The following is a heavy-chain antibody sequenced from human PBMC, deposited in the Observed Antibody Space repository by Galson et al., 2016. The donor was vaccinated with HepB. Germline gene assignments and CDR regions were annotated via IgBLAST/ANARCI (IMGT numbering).Heavy chain of an antibody. J-gene: IGHJ3*02. CDR2: INPISGGT. CDR3: ARDILLGSDAFDI. D-gene: IGHD1-26*01. V-gene: IGHV1-2*02. CDR1: GYTFSDYF. Sequence: SVKVSCKASGYTFSDYFLHWVRQAPGQGLEWMGWINPISGGTDLPQKFQGRVTMTRDTSISTAYMELSRLTFDDTAVYYCARDILLGSDAFDIWGQGTMVTVSS.